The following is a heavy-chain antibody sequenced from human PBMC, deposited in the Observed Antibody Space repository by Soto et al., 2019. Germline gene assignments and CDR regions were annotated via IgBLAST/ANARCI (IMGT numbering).Heavy chain of an antibody. CDR3: ARRQLSRNFHTNWFDP. Sequence: GESLKISCKGSGYSFTSYWIGWVRQMPGKGLEWMGIIYPGDPDIRYSPSFQGQVTISADKSISTAYLQWSSLKASDTAMYYCARRQLSRNFHTNWFDPWGQGTLVTV. V-gene: IGHV5-51*01. D-gene: IGHD1-1*01. J-gene: IGHJ5*02. CDR2: IYPGDPDI. CDR1: GYSFTSYW.